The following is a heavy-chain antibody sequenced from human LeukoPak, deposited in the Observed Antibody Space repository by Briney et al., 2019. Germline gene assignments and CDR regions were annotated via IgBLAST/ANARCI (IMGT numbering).Heavy chain of an antibody. J-gene: IGHJ1*01. CDR2: IRSETDGGTP. CDR1: GFTFSYAW. Sequence: GGSLRLSCAASGFTFSYAWMTWVRQAPGRGLEWVGHIRSETDGGTPDYAAPVKGRFTISRDDSKNTLYLQMNSLKTEDTAVYYCTTPTFHWGQGTLVTVCS. CDR3: TTPTFH. V-gene: IGHV3-15*01. D-gene: IGHD2/OR15-2a*01.